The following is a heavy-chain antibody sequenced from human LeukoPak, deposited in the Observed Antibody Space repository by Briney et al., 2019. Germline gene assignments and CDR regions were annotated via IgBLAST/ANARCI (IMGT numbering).Heavy chain of an antibody. J-gene: IGHJ5*02. D-gene: IGHD2-2*01. CDR1: GFTFSSYW. Sequence: GGSLRLSCAASGFTFSSYWMRWVRQAPGKGLEWVANTKQDGSEKYYADSVKGGFTISRDNAKNSLYLQMNSLRAEDTAVYYCARDDCSSISCYHNWFDPWGQGTLVTVSS. CDR3: ARDDCSSISCYHNWFDP. V-gene: IGHV3-7*01. CDR2: TKQDGSEK.